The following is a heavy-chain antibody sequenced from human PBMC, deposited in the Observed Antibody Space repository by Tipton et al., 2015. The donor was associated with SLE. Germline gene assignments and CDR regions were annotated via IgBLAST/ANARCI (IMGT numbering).Heavy chain of an antibody. CDR2: IYDSGTA. V-gene: IGHV4-31*03. J-gene: IGHJ3*01. CDR1: GDSITNGGYY. Sequence: GLVKPSQTLSLTCTVSGDSITNGGYYWSWIRQRPGKGLEWIGYIYDSGTASYNPSLKSRITMSVDTSKNLFSLKLNSVTAADTAVYYCARDWGTFWGQGTGVTVSS. D-gene: IGHD3-16*01. CDR3: ARDWGTF.